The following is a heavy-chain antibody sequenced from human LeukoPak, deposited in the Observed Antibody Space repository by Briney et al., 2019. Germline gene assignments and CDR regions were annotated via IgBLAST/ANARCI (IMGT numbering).Heavy chain of an antibody. CDR1: GFTFSSYS. CDR2: ISSSSSYI. Sequence: GGSLRLSCAASGFTFSSYSMNWVHQAPGKGLEWVSSISSSSSYIYYADSVKGRFTISRDNAKNSLYLQMNSLRAEDTAVYYCARAGITMVRGVITHWGQGTLVTVSS. D-gene: IGHD3-10*01. V-gene: IGHV3-21*01. CDR3: ARAGITMVRGVITH. J-gene: IGHJ4*02.